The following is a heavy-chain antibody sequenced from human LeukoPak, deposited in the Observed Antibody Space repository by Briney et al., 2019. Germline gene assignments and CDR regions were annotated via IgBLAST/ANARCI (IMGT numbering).Heavy chain of an antibody. CDR2: INHSGST. J-gene: IGHJ4*02. CDR1: GGSFSGYY. Sequence: SETLSLTCAVYGGSFSGYYWSWIRQPPGKGLEWIGEINHSGSTNYNPSLKSRVTISVDTSKNQFSLKLSSVTAADTAVYYCASTSLLEWLLDYWGQGTLVTVSS. CDR3: ASTSLLEWLLDY. V-gene: IGHV4-34*01. D-gene: IGHD3-3*01.